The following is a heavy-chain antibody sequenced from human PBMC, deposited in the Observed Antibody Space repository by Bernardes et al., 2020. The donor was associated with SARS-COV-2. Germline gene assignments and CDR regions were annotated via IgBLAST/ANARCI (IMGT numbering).Heavy chain of an antibody. D-gene: IGHD2-2*01. CDR1: GYTFTGYY. CDR2: INPNSGGT. Sequence: ASVKVSCKASGYTFTGYYMHWVRQAPGQGLEWMGWINPNSGGTNYAQKFQGRVTMTRDTSISTAYMELSRLRSDDTAVYYCARGVRYCSSTSCPSRRTFDYWGQGTLVTVSS. CDR3: ARGVRYCSSTSCPSRRTFDY. V-gene: IGHV1-2*02. J-gene: IGHJ4*02.